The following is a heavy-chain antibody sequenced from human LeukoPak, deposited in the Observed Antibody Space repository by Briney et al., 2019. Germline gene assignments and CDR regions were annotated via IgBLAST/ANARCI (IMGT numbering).Heavy chain of an antibody. V-gene: IGHV4-4*07. CDR1: GGSISSYY. CDR2: IYTSGSA. J-gene: IGHJ4*02. Sequence: PSETLSLTCTVSGGSISSYYWSWIRQPAGKGLEWIGRIYTSGSANYNPSLKSRVTISVDTSKNQFSLKLSSVTAADTAVYYCARGIAAAGRPSGYFDYWGQGTLVTVSS. CDR3: ARGIAAAGRPSGYFDY. D-gene: IGHD6-13*01.